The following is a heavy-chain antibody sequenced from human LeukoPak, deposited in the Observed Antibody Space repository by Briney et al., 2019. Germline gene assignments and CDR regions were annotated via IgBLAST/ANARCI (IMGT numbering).Heavy chain of an antibody. Sequence: AGGSLRLSCAASGFTFSSYSMNWVRQAPGEGLEWVSSISSSSSYIYYADSVKGRFTISRDNAKNSLYLQMNSLRAEDTAAYYCARDPGTMVRGVIRPEGFDYWGQGTLVTVSS. CDR1: GFTFSSYS. D-gene: IGHD3-10*01. CDR2: ISSSSSYI. J-gene: IGHJ4*02. V-gene: IGHV3-21*01. CDR3: ARDPGTMVRGVIRPEGFDY.